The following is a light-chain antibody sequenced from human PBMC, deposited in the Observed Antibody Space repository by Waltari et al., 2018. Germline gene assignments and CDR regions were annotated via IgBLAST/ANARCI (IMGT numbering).Light chain of an antibody. Sequence: QSVLTQPPPASGTPGQRVTISCSGSSSNIGGHSVNWYQQFPGTAPKLLIFTNNQRPSGVPDRFSGSKSDTSASLAIRGLQSDDEADYYCAAWDDSLNGVMFGGGTKLTVL. CDR3: AAWDDSLNGVM. CDR1: SSNIGGHS. CDR2: TNN. V-gene: IGLV1-44*01. J-gene: IGLJ3*02.